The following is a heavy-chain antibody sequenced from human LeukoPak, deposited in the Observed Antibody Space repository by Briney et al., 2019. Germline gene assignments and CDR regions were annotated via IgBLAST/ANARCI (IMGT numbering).Heavy chain of an antibody. D-gene: IGHD3-3*01. CDR3: ARSLEEGYYYYYMDV. V-gene: IGHV3-30*04. J-gene: IGHJ6*03. CDR2: ISYDGSNK. CDR1: GFTFSSYA. Sequence: GGSLRPSCAASGFTFSSYAMHWIRQAPGKGLEWVAVISYDGSNKYYADSVKGRFTISRDNSKNTLYLQMNSLRAEDTAVYYCARSLEEGYYYYYMDVWGKGTTVTVSS.